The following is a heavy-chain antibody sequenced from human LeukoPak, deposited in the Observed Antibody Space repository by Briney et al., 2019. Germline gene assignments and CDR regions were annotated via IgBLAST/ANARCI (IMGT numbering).Heavy chain of an antibody. CDR3: VRDCEAYCGRDPPDY. CDR1: GFTFSSYG. V-gene: IGHV3-30*03. D-gene: IGHD2-21*02. Sequence: GRSLRLSCAASGFTFSSYGMHWVRQAPGKGLEWVAVISYDGSNKYYADSVKGRFTISRDDAKNSLYLQMSSLRAEDTAVYYCVRDCEAYCGRDPPDYWGQGTLVTVSS. CDR2: ISYDGSNK. J-gene: IGHJ4*02.